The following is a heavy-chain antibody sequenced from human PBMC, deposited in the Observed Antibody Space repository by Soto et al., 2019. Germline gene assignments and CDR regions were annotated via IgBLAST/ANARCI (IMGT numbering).Heavy chain of an antibody. J-gene: IGHJ6*02. CDR3: ARETYDFWSGDSGREV. CDR2: ISAYNGNT. D-gene: IGHD3-3*01. CDR1: GYTFTSYG. Sequence: ASVKVSCKASGYTFTSYGISWVRQAPGQGLEWMGWISAYNGNTNYAQKLQGRVTMTTDTSTSTAYMELRSLRSDDTAVYYCARETYDFWSGDSGREVWGQGTTVTVSS. V-gene: IGHV1-18*01.